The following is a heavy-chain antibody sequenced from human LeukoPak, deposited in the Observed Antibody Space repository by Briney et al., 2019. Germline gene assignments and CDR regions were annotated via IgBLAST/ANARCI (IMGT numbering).Heavy chain of an antibody. D-gene: IGHD3-10*01. V-gene: IGHV3-11*06. CDR3: ARDRGPLDY. Sequence: PGGSLRLSCAASGFTFSDYYMSWIRQAPGKGLEWVSYISSSSSYTNCADSVKGRFTISRDNAKNSLYLQMNSLRAEDTAVYYCARDRGPLDYWGQGTLVTVSS. J-gene: IGHJ4*02. CDR2: ISSSSSYT. CDR1: GFTFSDYY.